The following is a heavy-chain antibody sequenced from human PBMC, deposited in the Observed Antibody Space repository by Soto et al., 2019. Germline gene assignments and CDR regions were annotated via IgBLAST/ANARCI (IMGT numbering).Heavy chain of an antibody. D-gene: IGHD3-10*01. J-gene: IGHJ4*02. CDR1: GFTFSSYE. Sequence: EVQLVESGGGLVQPGGSLRLSCAASGFTFSSYEMNWVRQAPGKGLEWVSYISSSGSTIYYADSVKGRFTISRDNAKNSLYLQMNSRRAEDTAVYYCATLLSPNTIDYWGQGTLVTVSS. CDR3: ATLLSPNTIDY. V-gene: IGHV3-48*03. CDR2: ISSSGSTI.